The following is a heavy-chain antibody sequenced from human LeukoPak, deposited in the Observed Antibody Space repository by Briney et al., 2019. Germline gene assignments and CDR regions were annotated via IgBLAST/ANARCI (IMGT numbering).Heavy chain of an antibody. CDR2: IDDSGDST. CDR3: AKDRAGRRWLHFPFDS. CDR1: GFTFTSFA. D-gene: IGHD5-24*01. Sequence: PGGSLRLSCAASGFTFTSFAMSWVRQAPGKGLEWASGIDDSGDSTYYADSVKGRFTISRDNSKNTLYLQMSSLRAEDTAIYYCAKDRAGRRWLHFPFDSWGQGTLVTVSS. J-gene: IGHJ4*02. V-gene: IGHV3-23*01.